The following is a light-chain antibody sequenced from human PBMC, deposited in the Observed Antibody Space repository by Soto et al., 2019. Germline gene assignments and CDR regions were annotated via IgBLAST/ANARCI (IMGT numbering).Light chain of an antibody. CDR1: QSVSTN. V-gene: IGKV3-15*01. Sequence: EIVMTQSPVTLSVSPGERATLSCRASQSVSTNLAWYQQKPGQGPRLLIYSASTGATGIPARFSASGSGTEFTLTISTLQSEDFAVYYWQQYHNWPLTFGGGTKVEI. J-gene: IGKJ4*01. CDR3: QQYHNWPLT. CDR2: SAS.